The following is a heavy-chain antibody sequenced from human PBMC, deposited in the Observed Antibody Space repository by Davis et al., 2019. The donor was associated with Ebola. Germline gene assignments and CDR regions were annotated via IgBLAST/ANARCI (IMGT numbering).Heavy chain of an antibody. CDR1: GFTFSGSA. D-gene: IGHD6-19*01. V-gene: IGHV3-73*01. J-gene: IGHJ3*02. CDR3: ATHSSGWFSDAFDI. Sequence: GESLKISCAASGFTFSGSAMHWVRQASGKGLEWVGRIRSKANSYATAYAASVKGRFTISRDDSKNTAYLQMNSLRAEDTAVYYCATHSSGWFSDAFDIWGQGTMVTVSS. CDR2: IRSKANSYAT.